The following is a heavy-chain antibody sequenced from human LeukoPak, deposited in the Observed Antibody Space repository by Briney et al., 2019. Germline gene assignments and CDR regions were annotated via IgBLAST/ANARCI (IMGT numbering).Heavy chain of an antibody. Sequence: SQTLSLTCAISGDIVSSNSVTWNWIRQSPSRGLEWLGRTYYRSTWYNDYAVSVRGRITVNPDTSKNQFSLHLNSVTPEDTAVYYCARRLTQYDCFDPWGQGILVTVSS. CDR2: TYYRSTWYN. V-gene: IGHV6-1*01. CDR3: ARRLTQYDCFDP. J-gene: IGHJ5*02. CDR1: GDIVSSNSVT. D-gene: IGHD2-2*01.